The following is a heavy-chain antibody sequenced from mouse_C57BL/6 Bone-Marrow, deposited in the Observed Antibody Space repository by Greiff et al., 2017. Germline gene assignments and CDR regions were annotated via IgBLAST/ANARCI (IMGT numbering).Heavy chain of an antibody. CDR3: TPSYYSNFYAMDY. Sequence: EVQLQQSGAELVRPGASVKLSCTASGFNIKDDYMHWVKQRPEQGLEWIGWIDPENGDTEYASKFQGKATITADTSSNTAYLQLSSLTSEDTAVYYCTPSYYSNFYAMDYWGQGTSVTVSS. CDR1: GFNIKDDY. J-gene: IGHJ4*01. CDR2: IDPENGDT. D-gene: IGHD2-5*01. V-gene: IGHV14-4*01.